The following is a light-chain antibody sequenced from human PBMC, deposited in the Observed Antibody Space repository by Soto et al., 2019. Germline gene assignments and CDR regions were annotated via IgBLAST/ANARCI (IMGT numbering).Light chain of an antibody. V-gene: IGKV1-39*01. Sequence: DIQMTQSPSPLSASVGDRVTITCRASQSISNYLNWYQQKPGKAPKLLMYAASSLQSEVPSRLSGSGSGTDFTLTISSLQPEDFATYYCQQSYSTPRTFGQGTKVEIK. CDR1: QSISNY. CDR2: AAS. CDR3: QQSYSTPRT. J-gene: IGKJ1*01.